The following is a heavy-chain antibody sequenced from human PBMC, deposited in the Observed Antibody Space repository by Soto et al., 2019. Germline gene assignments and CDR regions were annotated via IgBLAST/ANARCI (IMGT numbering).Heavy chain of an antibody. V-gene: IGHV2-5*01. CDR2: IYWNDDK. J-gene: IGHJ4*01. CDR1: GFSLSTSGVG. D-gene: IGHD3-22*01. CDR3: ARSYYYDSSGYYYGYFDY. Sequence: SGPTLVNPTQTLTLTCTFSGFSLSTSGVGVGWIRQPPGKALEWLALIYWNDDKRYSPSLKSRLTITKDTSKNQVVLTMTNMDPVDTATYYCARSYYYDSSGYYYGYFDYWGHGTLVTVSS.